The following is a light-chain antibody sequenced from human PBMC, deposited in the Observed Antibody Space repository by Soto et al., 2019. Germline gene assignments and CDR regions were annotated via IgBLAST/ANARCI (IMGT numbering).Light chain of an antibody. CDR3: KQRKSYPIT. CDR1: QDINTY. Sequence: DIQLTQSPSFLSASVGDRVTITCRASQDINTYLAWYQQKPGKAPKLLLLAASTLQNGVPSRFSGSGSGTEFTVTITRLQPEDFATYYCKQRKSYPITFGQGTRLEIK. CDR2: AAS. V-gene: IGKV1-9*01. J-gene: IGKJ5*01.